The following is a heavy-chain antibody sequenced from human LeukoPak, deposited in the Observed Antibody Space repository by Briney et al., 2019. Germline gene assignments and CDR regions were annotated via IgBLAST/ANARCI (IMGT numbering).Heavy chain of an antibody. CDR1: GFTFSLYT. J-gene: IGHJ4*02. CDR3: ARDTFQPGLIDS. V-gene: IGHV3-21*05. Sequence: PGRSLRLSCAASGFTFSLYTMNWVRQAPGKGLEWVSYINDESSDIHYAGSVRGRFTISRDDARQTLYLQVSSLRVEDTAVYYCARDTFQPGLIDSWGQGTLVTVSS. D-gene: IGHD2-2*01. CDR2: INDESSDI.